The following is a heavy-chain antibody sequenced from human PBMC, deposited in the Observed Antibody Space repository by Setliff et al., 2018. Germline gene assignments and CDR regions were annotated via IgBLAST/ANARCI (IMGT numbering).Heavy chain of an antibody. CDR3: ARGRNIAARLLDS. V-gene: IGHV4-59*12. CDR2: IYYSGST. CDR1: GGSISSYY. D-gene: IGHD6-6*01. Sequence: SETLSLTCTVSGGSISSYYWSWIRQPPGKGLEWIGYIYYSGSTNYNPSLKSRVTISVDTSKNQFSLKLISMTAADTAVYYCARGRNIAARLLDSWGQGTLVTVSS. J-gene: IGHJ4*02.